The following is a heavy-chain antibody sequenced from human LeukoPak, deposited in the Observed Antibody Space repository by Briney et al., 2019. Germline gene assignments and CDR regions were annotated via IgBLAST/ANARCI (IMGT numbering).Heavy chain of an antibody. CDR3: AKGSYYDSSGSFYFDY. J-gene: IGHJ4*02. V-gene: IGHV3-23*01. D-gene: IGHD3-22*01. Sequence: PRGSLRLSCAASGFTFSSYSMNWVRQAPGKGLEWVSGISGSGDNTYYADSVKGRFAISRDNSKNTLYVQVNSLGTEDTAAYYCAKGSYYDSSGSFYFDYWGQGTLVTVSS. CDR2: ISGSGDNT. CDR1: GFTFSSYS.